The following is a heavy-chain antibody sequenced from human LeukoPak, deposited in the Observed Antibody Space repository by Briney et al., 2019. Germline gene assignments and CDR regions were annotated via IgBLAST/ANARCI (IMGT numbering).Heavy chain of an antibody. CDR3: ASVDGVFDY. J-gene: IGHJ4*02. CDR1: GGSFSGYY. D-gene: IGHD5-12*01. Sequence: PSETLSLTCAVYGGSFSGYYWSWIRQPPGKGLEWIGEINHSGSTNYNPSLKSRVTISVDTSKNQFSLKLSSVTAADTAVYYCASVDGVFDYWGQGTLVTVSS. V-gene: IGHV4-34*01. CDR2: INHSGST.